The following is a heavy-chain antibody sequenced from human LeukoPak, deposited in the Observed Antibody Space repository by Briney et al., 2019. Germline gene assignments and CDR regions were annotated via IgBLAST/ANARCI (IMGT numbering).Heavy chain of an antibody. CDR1: GGSLSSGSYY. V-gene: IGHV4-61*02. J-gene: IGHJ5*02. D-gene: IGHD2-2*01. CDR3: ARGGIVVVPASWTGWFDP. Sequence: SQTLSLTCTVSGGSLSSGSYYWSWIRQPAGTGLEWIGRIYTSGSTNYNPSLKSRVTISVDTSKNQFSLELSSEPAAHTAVYYCARGGIVVVPASWTGWFDPWGQGTLVTVSS. CDR2: IYTSGST.